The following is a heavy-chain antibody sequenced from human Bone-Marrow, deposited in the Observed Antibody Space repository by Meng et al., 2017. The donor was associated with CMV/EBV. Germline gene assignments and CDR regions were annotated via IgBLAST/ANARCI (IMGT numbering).Heavy chain of an antibody. CDR2: LYHGGIT. D-gene: IGHD3-10*01. V-gene: IGHV4-38-2*02. Sequence: GSLRLSCNVSGYSISTGFYWGGIRQPPGGGLEWIGSLYHGGITYHNPSLKGRVTISEDTSNNQFSLKLSGVTAADTAVYYCARMGRTKHYQGSGGFYYGMDVWGQGTTVTVSS. CDR1: GYSISTGFY. CDR3: ARMGRTKHYQGSGGFYYGMDV. J-gene: IGHJ6*02.